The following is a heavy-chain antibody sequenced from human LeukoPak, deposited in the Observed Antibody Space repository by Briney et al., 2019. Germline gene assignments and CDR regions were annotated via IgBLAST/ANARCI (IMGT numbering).Heavy chain of an antibody. J-gene: IGHJ4*02. CDR1: GYTFTGYY. V-gene: IGHV1-2*06. Sequence: ASVKVSCKASGYTFTGYYIHWVRQAPGQGLEWMGRINPNSGDTNDAQEFQGRVTMTRDTSISTAYMELSSLTSDDTAVYYCARDLSSTSNWEFDYWGQGTLVSVSS. CDR3: ARDLSSTSNWEFDY. D-gene: IGHD1-26*01. CDR2: INPNSGDT.